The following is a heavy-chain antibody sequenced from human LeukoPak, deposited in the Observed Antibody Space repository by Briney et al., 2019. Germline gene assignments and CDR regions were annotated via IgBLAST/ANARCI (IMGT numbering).Heavy chain of an antibody. D-gene: IGHD2-2*01. V-gene: IGHV1-2*06. CDR3: ARAPPVGPTTSPDY. CDR1: GYTFTDSF. CDR2: IHPNTGGT. Sequence: ASVTVSCTASGYTFTDSFMHWVRQAPGQGPEWMGRIHPNTGGTNYAQKFQGRVTMTSDPSLSAAHLELSGLTSDDTAVYYCARAPPVGPTTSPDYWGQGTLVTVTS. J-gene: IGHJ4*02.